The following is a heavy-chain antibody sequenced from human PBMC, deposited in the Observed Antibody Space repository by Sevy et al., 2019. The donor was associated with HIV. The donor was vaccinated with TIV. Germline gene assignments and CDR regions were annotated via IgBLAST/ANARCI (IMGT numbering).Heavy chain of an antibody. CDR3: ARDLRGGHYYYYYYGMDV. D-gene: IGHD2-21*02. V-gene: IGHV3-21*01. CDR1: GFTFSSYS. CDR2: ISSSSSYI. J-gene: IGHJ6*02. Sequence: GGSLRLSCAASGFTFSSYSMNWVRQAPGKGLEWVSSISSSSSYIYYADSLKGRFTISRDNAKNSLYLQMNSLRAEDTAVYYCARDLRGGHYYYYYYGMDVWGQGTTVTVSS.